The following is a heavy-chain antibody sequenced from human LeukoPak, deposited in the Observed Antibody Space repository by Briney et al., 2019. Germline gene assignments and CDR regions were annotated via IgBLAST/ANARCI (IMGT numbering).Heavy chain of an antibody. J-gene: IGHJ4*02. V-gene: IGHV4-31*03. CDR1: GGSISSGGYY. CDR3: ARGRVLRFLEWLLDY. D-gene: IGHD3-3*01. Sequence: SQTLSLTCTVSGGSISSGGYYWSWIRQHPGKCLEWIGYIYYSGSTNYNPSLKSRVTISVDTSKNQFSLKLSSVTAADTAVYYCARGRVLRFLEWLLDYWGQGTLVTVSS. CDR2: IYYSGST.